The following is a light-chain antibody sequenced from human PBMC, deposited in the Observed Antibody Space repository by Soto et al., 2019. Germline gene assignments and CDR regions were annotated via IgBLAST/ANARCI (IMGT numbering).Light chain of an antibody. CDR2: DAS. J-gene: IGKJ5*01. Sequence: EIVLTQSPATLSLSPGERATLSCRASQSVGSSLAWYQQKPGQAPSLLIYDASNRATGIPARFSDSGSGTDFTLTISSLEPEDFAVYYCQQRSNWPRITFGQGTRLEIK. V-gene: IGKV3-11*01. CDR1: QSVGSS. CDR3: QQRSNWPRIT.